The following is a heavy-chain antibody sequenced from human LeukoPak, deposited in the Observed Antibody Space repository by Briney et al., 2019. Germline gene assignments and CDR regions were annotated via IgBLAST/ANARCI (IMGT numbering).Heavy chain of an antibody. V-gene: IGHV4-61*01. CDR1: GGSISSGSYY. J-gene: IGHJ5*02. D-gene: IGHD3-10*01. CDR3: ARSYGSGSSSWFDP. Sequence: SETLSLTCTVSGGSISSGSYYWSWIQQPPGKGLEWIGYIYYSGFTYYNPSLKSRVTVSVDTSKNQFSLKLSSVTAADTAVYYCARSYGSGSSSWFDPWGQGTLVTVSS. CDR2: IYYSGFT.